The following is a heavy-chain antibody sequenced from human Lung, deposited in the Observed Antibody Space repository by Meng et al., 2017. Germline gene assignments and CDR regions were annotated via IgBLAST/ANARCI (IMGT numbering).Heavy chain of an antibody. CDR2: ISVKNGEA. CDR3: ARYVPNGSFWYFDF. J-gene: IGHJ2*01. Sequence: QVHLVQSGADAKKPGASMKVSRKASGYIFTNYDISWVRQAPGQGLEWMGWISVKNGEAKYPQNFQGRVTMTTDTTTSTAYMELRSLTSDDTAVYYCARYVPNGSFWYFDFWGRGTLVTAPQ. V-gene: IGHV1-18*01. D-gene: IGHD6-13*01. CDR1: GYIFTNYD.